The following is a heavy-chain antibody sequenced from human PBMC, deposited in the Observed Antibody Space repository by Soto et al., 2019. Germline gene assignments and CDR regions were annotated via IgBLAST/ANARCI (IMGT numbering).Heavy chain of an antibody. CDR3: ATNPSGLDLASMKD. Sequence: QVHLVESGGGVVQPGGSLRLSCVASGLAFSSQGMHWARQAPGKGLAWVAVIRNGGYTTHYAHPVYGRFTISRNNSRNTLYLQMNSLIVENTAIYYCATNPSGLDLASMKDWGRGTLVTVSS. V-gene: IGHV3-33*01. CDR2: IRNGGYTT. CDR1: GLAFSSQG. D-gene: IGHD5-12*01. J-gene: IGHJ4*02.